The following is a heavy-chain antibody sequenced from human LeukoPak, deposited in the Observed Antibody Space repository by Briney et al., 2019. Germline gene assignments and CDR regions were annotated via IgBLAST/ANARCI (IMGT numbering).Heavy chain of an antibody. J-gene: IGHJ4*02. CDR3: ATGYNYGYVDY. CDR1: GFTFSRYE. D-gene: IGHD5-18*01. Sequence: GGSLRLSCAASGFTFSRYEMNWVRQAPGKGLEWVSYISSSGSTIYYADSVKGRFTISRDNAKNSLYLQMNSLRAEDTAVYYCATGYNYGYVDYWGQGTLVTVSS. V-gene: IGHV3-48*03. CDR2: ISSSGSTI.